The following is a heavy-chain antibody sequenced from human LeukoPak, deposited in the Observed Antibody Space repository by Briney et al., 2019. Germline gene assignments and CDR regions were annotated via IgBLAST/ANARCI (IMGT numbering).Heavy chain of an antibody. CDR1: GFTSSNYA. CDR3: AKDRGRTWVQVAN. Sequence: PGGSLRLSCTASGFTSSNYAMSWVRQAPGKGLQWVSTISGSGDSTYYADSVKGRFTISRDNSMNTLYLQMSSLRVEDTAVYYCAKDRGRTWVQVANWGQGTLVTVSS. J-gene: IGHJ4*02. D-gene: IGHD2-15*01. CDR2: ISGSGDST. V-gene: IGHV3-23*01.